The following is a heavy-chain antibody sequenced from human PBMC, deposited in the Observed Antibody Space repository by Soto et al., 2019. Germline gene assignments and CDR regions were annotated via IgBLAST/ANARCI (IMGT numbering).Heavy chain of an antibody. V-gene: IGHV4-61*08. CDR3: ARWRYDYGDQTWFDP. CDR2: IYYNGSS. Sequence: VQLQESGPGLVKPSATLSLNCTVSGGSVSSGAYYWSWIRQPPGKGLEWIGFIYYNGSSYYRPSLKSRVTISVDTSTNQFALKLNSVSAADTAVYNCARWRYDYGDQTWFDPWGQGILVIVSS. J-gene: IGHJ5*02. CDR1: GGSVSSGAYY. D-gene: IGHD4-17*01.